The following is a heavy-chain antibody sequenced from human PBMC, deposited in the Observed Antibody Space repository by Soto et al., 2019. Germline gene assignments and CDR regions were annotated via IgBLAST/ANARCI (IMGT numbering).Heavy chain of an antibody. V-gene: IGHV4-30-2*01. Sequence: TLSLTCAVSGGPIRSGGYSWSWIRQPPGKGLEWSGYVYHGGSTYYNPALKSRVTISVDRSKDQFSLKLSHVTAAHTAVYYCATGIKGAAIFGAYYFDYCGQGTLVTVSS. CDR3: ATGIKGAAIFGAYYFDY. CDR2: VYHGGST. CDR1: GGPIRSGGYS. J-gene: IGHJ4*02. D-gene: IGHD3-3*01.